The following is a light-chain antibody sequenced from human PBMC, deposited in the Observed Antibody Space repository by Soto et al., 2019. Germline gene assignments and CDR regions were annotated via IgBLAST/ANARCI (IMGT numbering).Light chain of an antibody. J-gene: IGLJ3*02. CDR2: EVA. CDR3: SSYTSSSTLHWV. Sequence: QSVLTQPPSASGSPGQSLTISCTGTSSDVGFYNYVSWYQQHPGKAPKLMIYEVANRPSGVSNRFSGSKSGNTASLTISGLQAEDEADYYCSSYTSSSTLHWVFGGGTKVTVL. V-gene: IGLV2-14*01. CDR1: SSDVGFYNY.